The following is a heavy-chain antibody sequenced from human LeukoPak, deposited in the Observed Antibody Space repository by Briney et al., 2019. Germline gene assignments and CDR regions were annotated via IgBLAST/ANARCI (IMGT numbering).Heavy chain of an antibody. J-gene: IGHJ6*02. V-gene: IGHV4-34*01. CDR1: GGSFSGYY. CDR3: ARGLAAPYYYYGMDV. CDR2: INHSGST. Sequence: PSETLSLTCAVYGGSFSGYYWSWIRQPPGKGLEWIGEINHSGSTNYNPSLKSRVTISLDTSKNQFSLKLSSVTAADTAVYYCARGLAAPYYYYGMDVWGQGTTVTVSS.